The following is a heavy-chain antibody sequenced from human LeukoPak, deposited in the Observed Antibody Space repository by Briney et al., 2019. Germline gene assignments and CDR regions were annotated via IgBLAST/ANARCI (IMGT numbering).Heavy chain of an antibody. CDR2: ISWNSGSI. J-gene: IGHJ3*02. V-gene: IGHV3-9*01. CDR3: AKVYSSGWWQSAFDI. D-gene: IGHD6-19*01. CDR1: GFTFTDYT. Sequence: HPGRSLRLSCAASGFTFTDYTMHWVRQAPGKGLEWVSGISWNSGSIGYADSVKGRFTISRDNAKNSLYLQMNSLRAEDTALYYCAKVYSSGWWQSAFDIWGQGTMVTVSS.